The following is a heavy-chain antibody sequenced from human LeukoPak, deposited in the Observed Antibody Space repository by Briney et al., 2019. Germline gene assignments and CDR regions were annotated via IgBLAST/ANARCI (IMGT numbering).Heavy chain of an antibody. CDR3: ARDQDGGKYYYESSGYSH. CDR2: ISSGGHI. CDR1: GFTFSSYG. Sequence: PGGSLRLSCAASGFTFSSYGLNWVRQAPGKGLEWVSTISSGGHIYYEDSVKGRFTISRDNAKNSLYLQMNSLGAEDTAVYYCARDQDGGKYYYESSGYSHWGQGILVTVSS. D-gene: IGHD3-22*01. J-gene: IGHJ4*02. V-gene: IGHV3-21*01.